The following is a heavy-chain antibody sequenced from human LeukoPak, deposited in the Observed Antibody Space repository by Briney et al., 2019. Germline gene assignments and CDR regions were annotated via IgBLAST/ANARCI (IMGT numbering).Heavy chain of an antibody. V-gene: IGHV3-11*05. CDR3: AREARYYYDSSGYYASDY. Sequence: PGGSLRLSCAASGFTFSDYYMSWIRQAPGKGLEWVSYISSSSSYTNYADSVKGRFTISRDNAKNSPYLQMNSLRAEDTAVYYCAREARYYYDSSGYYASDYWGQGTLVTVSS. CDR1: GFTFSDYY. D-gene: IGHD3-22*01. CDR2: ISSSSSYT. J-gene: IGHJ4*02.